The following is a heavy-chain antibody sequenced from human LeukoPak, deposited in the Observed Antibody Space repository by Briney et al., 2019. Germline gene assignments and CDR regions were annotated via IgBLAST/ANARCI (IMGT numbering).Heavy chain of an antibody. V-gene: IGHV3-23*01. D-gene: IGHD3-16*01. CDR2: ISGTADIT. J-gene: IGHJ3*01. CDR3: AKDLIWGPDVFHV. Sequence: GGSLRLSCATSGFTFSSYSFDWVRQAPGKGLEWVSTISGTADITYYTDSVKGRFTISRDNSKHTVYLQMNSLRADDTAVYYCAKDLIWGPDVFHVWGQGTMVTVSS. CDR1: GFTFSSYS.